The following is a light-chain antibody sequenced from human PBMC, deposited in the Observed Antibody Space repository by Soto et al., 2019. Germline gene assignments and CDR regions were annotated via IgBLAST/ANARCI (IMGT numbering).Light chain of an antibody. J-gene: IGKJ4*01. CDR2: DAS. Sequence: DIQMTQSPSSLSASVGDRVTITCQASQDISNYLNWYQQKPGKAPKLLIYDASNLETGVPSRFSGSGSETHFTFTISSLQPEDIATYYCQQYDNLPLTFGGGTKVEIK. V-gene: IGKV1-33*01. CDR1: QDISNY. CDR3: QQYDNLPLT.